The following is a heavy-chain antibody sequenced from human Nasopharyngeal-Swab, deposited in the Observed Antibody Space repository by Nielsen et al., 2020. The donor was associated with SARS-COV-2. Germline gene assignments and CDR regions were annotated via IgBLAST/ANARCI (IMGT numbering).Heavy chain of an antibody. Sequence: WGLPAPGQGLEWMGRINPNSGGTNYAQRFQGRVTMTRDTSISTAYMELSRLRSDDTAVYYCARSDQQFLFYWGQGTLVTVSS. J-gene: IGHJ4*02. V-gene: IGHV1-2*06. D-gene: IGHD2-2*01. CDR2: INPNSGGT. CDR3: ARSDQQFLFY.